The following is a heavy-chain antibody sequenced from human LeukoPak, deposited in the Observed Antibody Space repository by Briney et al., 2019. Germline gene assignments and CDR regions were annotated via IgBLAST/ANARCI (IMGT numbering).Heavy chain of an antibody. J-gene: IGHJ4*02. V-gene: IGHV4-39*01. CDR1: GGSISSSSYY. D-gene: IGHD3-10*01. CDR3: ARLYYGSGIQSLSFDY. Sequence: SETLSLTCTVSGGSISSSSYYWGWIRQPPGKGLEWIGSIYYSGSTYYNPSLKSRVTISVDTSKNQFSLKLSSVTAADTAVYYCARLYYGSGIQSLSFDYWGQGTLVSVSS. CDR2: IYYSGST.